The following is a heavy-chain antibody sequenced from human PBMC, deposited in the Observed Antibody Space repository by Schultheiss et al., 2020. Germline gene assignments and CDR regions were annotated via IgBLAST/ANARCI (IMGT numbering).Heavy chain of an antibody. CDR3: ARGGDYFLDY. J-gene: IGHJ4*02. V-gene: IGHV4-59*12. Sequence: SETLSLTCTVSGGSISSYYWSWIRQPPGKGLEWIGYIYHSGSTNYNPSLKSRVTMSVDTSKNQFSLKLSSVTAADTAVYYCARGGDYFLDYWGQGTLVTVSS. D-gene: IGHD2/OR15-2a*01. CDR2: IYHSGST. CDR1: GGSISSYY.